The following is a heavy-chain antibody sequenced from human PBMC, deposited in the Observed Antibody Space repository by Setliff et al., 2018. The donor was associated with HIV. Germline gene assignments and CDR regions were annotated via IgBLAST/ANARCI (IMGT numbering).Heavy chain of an antibody. J-gene: IGHJ4*02. CDR3: ARDQRTAVAGTYY. CDR2: VYYSGST. V-gene: IGHV4-59*11. D-gene: IGHD6-19*01. Sequence: SETLSLTCTVSGGSISSHYWSWIRQPPGKGLEWIGYVYYSGSTIYNPSLKSRVAISVDTSKNQFSLKLTSVTAADTAVYYCARDQRTAVAGTYYWGQGTLVTVSS. CDR1: GGSISSHY.